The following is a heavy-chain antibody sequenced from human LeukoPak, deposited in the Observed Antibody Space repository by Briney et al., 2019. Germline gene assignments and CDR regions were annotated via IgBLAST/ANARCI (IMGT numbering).Heavy chain of an antibody. D-gene: IGHD4-17*01. CDR3: AKDGNTVTIFDY. V-gene: IGHV3-30*18. J-gene: IGHJ4*02. CDR2: VSFDGRTK. CDR1: GFTFGSYG. Sequence: GGSLRLCCAASGFTFGSYGMHWVRQAPGKGLEWVAVVSFDGRTKYYAGSVKGRFTISRDNSQNTLYLQMNSLRAEDTAVYYCAKDGNTVTIFDYWGRGTLVTVSS.